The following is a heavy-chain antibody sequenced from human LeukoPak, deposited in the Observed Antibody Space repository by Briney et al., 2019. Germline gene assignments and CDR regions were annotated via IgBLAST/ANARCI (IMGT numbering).Heavy chain of an antibody. D-gene: IGHD3-10*01. CDR2: IFPRTSEV. J-gene: IGHJ5*02. V-gene: IGHV5-51*01. CDR3: ARHTGRPQAGWFDP. Sequence: GESLKISCKDVGNTFGTYWVGWVRQMPGKGLEYMGIIFPRTSEVRYGPAFQGQVTISADKSLSTAYLQWTGLKASDTAMYYCARHTGRPQAGWFDPWGQGTLVTISA. CDR1: GNTFGTYW.